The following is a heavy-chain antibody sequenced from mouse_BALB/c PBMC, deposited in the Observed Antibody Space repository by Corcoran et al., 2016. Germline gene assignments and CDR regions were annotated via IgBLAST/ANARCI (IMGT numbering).Heavy chain of an antibody. V-gene: IGHV1-18*01. CDR2: INPYNGDT. Sequence: EVHLQQSGPELVKPGASTKISCKASDYSFTGYTMNWVKQSHGKNLEWIGLINPYNGDTKYNQKFKDKATLTVDKSSSAAYMELLSLTSEDSAGYYCAAQLGGFAYWGQGTLVTGSA. J-gene: IGHJ3*01. D-gene: IGHD4-1*02. CDR1: DYSFTGYT. CDR3: AAQLGGFAY.